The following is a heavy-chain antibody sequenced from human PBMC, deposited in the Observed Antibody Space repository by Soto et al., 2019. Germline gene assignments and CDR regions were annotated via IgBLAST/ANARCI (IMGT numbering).Heavy chain of an antibody. CDR3: ARESEDLTSNFDY. Sequence: GGSLRLSCAASGFTFTRYSMNWVRQAPGKGLEWVSSISSTANYIYYGDSMKGRFTISRDNAKNSLYLEMNSLRAEDTAVYYCARESEDLTSNFDYWGQGTLVTVS. V-gene: IGHV3-21*06. CDR2: ISSTANYI. J-gene: IGHJ4*02. CDR1: GFTFTRYS.